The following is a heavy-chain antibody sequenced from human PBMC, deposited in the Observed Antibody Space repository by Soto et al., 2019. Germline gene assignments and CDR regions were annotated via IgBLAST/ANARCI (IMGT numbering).Heavy chain of an antibody. CDR2: IYYSGST. CDR3: ARDKFRSRYYYGSGSYYNGYYYGMDV. Sequence: LSLTCTVSGGSISSYYWSWIRQPPGKGLEWIGYIYYSGSTNYNPSLKSRVTISVDTSKNQFSLKLSSVTAADTAVYYCARDKFRSRYYYGSGSYYNGYYYGMDVWGQGTTVTVSS. J-gene: IGHJ6*02. V-gene: IGHV4-59*01. D-gene: IGHD3-10*01. CDR1: GGSISSYY.